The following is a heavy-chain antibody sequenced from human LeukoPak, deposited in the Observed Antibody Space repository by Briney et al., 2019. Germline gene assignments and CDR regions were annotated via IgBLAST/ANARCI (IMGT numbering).Heavy chain of an antibody. D-gene: IGHD2-2*01. CDR2: IYHSGST. J-gene: IGHJ2*01. Sequence: SETLSLTCTVSGGSIRSYQWSWIRQPPGKGLEWIGYIYHSGSTTYNPSLESRVTMSVDTSKKQFSLRLSSVIAADTAVYYCARGATSIGYWYLDLWGRGTLVAVSS. CDR1: GGSIRSYQ. CDR3: ARGATSIGYWYLDL. V-gene: IGHV4-59*01.